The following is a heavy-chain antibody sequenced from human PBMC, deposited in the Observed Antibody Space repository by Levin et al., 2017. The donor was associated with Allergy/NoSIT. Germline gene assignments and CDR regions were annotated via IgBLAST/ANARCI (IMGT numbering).Heavy chain of an antibody. Sequence: LRLSCTVSGDSIKNGSHYWSWIRQSASMGLEWLGRIYTNGITAYNPSLKSRVTISMDSSNQFSLRLNSVTAADTAVYFCARGTRSSGIRFDPWGQGTRVTVTS. D-gene: IGHD1-14*01. J-gene: IGHJ5*02. CDR3: ARGTRSSGIRFDP. CDR2: IYTNGIT. CDR1: GDSIKNGSHY. V-gene: IGHV4-61*02.